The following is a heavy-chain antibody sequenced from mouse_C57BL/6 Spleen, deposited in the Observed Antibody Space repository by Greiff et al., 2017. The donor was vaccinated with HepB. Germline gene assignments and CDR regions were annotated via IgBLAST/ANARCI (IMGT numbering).Heavy chain of an antibody. V-gene: IGHV3-1*01. CDR2: ISYSGST. J-gene: IGHJ3*01. CDR1: GYSITSGYD. CDR3: ARGYSNHGGFAY. Sequence: EVQLQQSGPGMVKPSQSLSLTCTVTGYSITSGYDWHWIRHFPGNKLEWMGYISYSGSTNYNPSLKSRISITHDKSKNHFFLKLNSVTTEDTATYYCARGYSNHGGFAYWGQGTLVTVSA. D-gene: IGHD2-5*01.